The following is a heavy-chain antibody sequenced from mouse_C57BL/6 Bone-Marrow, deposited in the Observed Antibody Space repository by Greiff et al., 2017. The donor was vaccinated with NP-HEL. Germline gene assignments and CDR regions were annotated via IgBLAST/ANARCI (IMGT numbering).Heavy chain of an antibody. J-gene: IGHJ4*01. CDR1: GYTFTSYW. CDR2: IHPNSGST. D-gene: IGHD4-1*02. CDR3: ASLNWSYAMDY. V-gene: IGHV1-64*01. Sequence: VKLQESGAELVKPGASVKLSCKASGYTFTSYWMHWVKLRPGQGLEWIGMIHPNSGSTNYNEKFKSKATLTVDKSSSTAYMQLSSLTSEDSAVYYCASLNWSYAMDYWGQGTSVTVSS.